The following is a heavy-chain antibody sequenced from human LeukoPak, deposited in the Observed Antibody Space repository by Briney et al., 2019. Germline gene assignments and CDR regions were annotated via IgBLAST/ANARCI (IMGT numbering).Heavy chain of an antibody. Sequence: SETLSLTCAVYGGSFSGYYWSWIRQPPGKGLEWIGEINHSGSTNYDPSLKSRVTISVDTSKNQFSLKLSSVTAADTAVYYCARRSLRGGWYFYWGQGTLVTVSS. J-gene: IGHJ4*02. CDR2: INHSGST. CDR1: GGSFSGYY. V-gene: IGHV4-34*01. CDR3: ARRSLRGGWYFY. D-gene: IGHD6-19*01.